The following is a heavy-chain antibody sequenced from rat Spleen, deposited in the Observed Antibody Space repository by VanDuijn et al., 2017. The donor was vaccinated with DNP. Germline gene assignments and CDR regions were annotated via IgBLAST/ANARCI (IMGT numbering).Heavy chain of an antibody. CDR1: GYSITSNY. CDR2: ISYSDTT. V-gene: IGHV3-1*01. Sequence: EVQLQESGPGLVKPSQSLSLTCSVTGYSITSNYWGWIRKFPGNKMEWIGHISYSDTTSYNPSLKSRISITRDTSKNQLFLQLHSVTTEDTATYYCAREEAYFGYNYLDYWGQGVMVTVSS. D-gene: IGHD1-9*01. CDR3: AREEAYFGYNYLDY. J-gene: IGHJ2*01.